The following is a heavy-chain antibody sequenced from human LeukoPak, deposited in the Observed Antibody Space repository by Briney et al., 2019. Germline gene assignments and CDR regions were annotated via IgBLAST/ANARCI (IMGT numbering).Heavy chain of an antibody. J-gene: IGHJ4*02. CDR2: ISGDGEST. Sequence: PGGCLRLSCAASGVTLRNYAMTWIRQAPGKGLQWVSVISGDGESTYYADSVRGRFTISRDNSKNTMYLHMNNLRAEDTAIYYCAKDRDCSSTGCYVFANWGQGTLVTVS. CDR3: AKDRDCSSTGCYVFAN. V-gene: IGHV3-23*01. CDR1: GVTLRNYA. D-gene: IGHD2-2*01.